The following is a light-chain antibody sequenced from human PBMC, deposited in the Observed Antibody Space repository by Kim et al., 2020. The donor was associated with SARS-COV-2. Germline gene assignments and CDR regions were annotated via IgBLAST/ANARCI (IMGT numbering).Light chain of an antibody. CDR2: GNS. V-gene: IGLV1-40*01. CDR3: QSYDSSLSGSV. J-gene: IGLJ3*02. CDR1: SSNIGAGYD. Sequence: QRVTISCTVSSSNIGAGYDVHWYQQLPGTAPKRLIYGNSNRPSGVPDRFSGSKSGTSASLAITGLQAEDEADYYCQSYDSSLSGSVFGGGTQLTVL.